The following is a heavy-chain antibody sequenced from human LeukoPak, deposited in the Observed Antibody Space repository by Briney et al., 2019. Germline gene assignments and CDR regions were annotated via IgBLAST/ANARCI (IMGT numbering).Heavy chain of an antibody. CDR2: IIPIFGTA. D-gene: IGHD6-13*01. CDR1: GGTFSSYA. J-gene: IGHJ4*02. Sequence: ASVKVSCKASGGTFSSYAISWVRQAPGQGLEWMGGIIPIFGTANYAQKLQGRVTMTTDTSTSTAYMELRSLRSDDTAVYYCARTSTYVAAADEYYFDYWGQGTLVTVSS. CDR3: ARTSTYVAAADEYYFDY. V-gene: IGHV1-69*05.